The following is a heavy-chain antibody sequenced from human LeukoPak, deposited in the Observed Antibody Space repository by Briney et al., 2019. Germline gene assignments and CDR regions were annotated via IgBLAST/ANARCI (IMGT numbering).Heavy chain of an antibody. D-gene: IGHD3-16*01. Sequence: PSETLSLTCAVYGGSFSGYYWSWIRQPPGKGLEWIGEINHSGSTNYNPSLKSRVTISVDTSKNQFSLKLSSVTAADTAVYYCARFNLMITFGGADAFDIWGQGTMVTVSS. V-gene: IGHV4-34*01. J-gene: IGHJ3*02. CDR1: GGSFSGYY. CDR2: INHSGST. CDR3: ARFNLMITFGGADAFDI.